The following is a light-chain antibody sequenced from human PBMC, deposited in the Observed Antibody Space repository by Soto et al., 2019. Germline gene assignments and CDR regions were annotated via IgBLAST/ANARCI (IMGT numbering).Light chain of an antibody. J-gene: IGKJ1*01. CDR1: QTISSW. CDR3: QHYNSYSEA. V-gene: IGKV1-5*03. CDR2: KAS. Sequence: DIQVTQSPSTLSGSVGDRVTITCRASQTISSWLAWYQQKPGKAPKLLIYKASTLKSGVPSRFSGSGSGTEFTLTISSLQPDDFATYYCQHYNSYSEAFGQRTKVDIK.